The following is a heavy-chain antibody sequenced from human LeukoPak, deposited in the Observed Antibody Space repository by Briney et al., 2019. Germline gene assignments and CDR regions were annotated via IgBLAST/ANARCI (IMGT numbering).Heavy chain of an antibody. CDR1: GFTFSSYG. V-gene: IGHV3-33*01. CDR2: IWYDGSNK. D-gene: IGHD3-9*01. J-gene: IGHJ3*02. CDR3: ARDASQRLNYDILTGYYRGGAFDI. Sequence: GGSLRLSCAASGFTFSSYGMHWVRQAPGKGLEWVAVIWYDGSNKYYADSVKGRFTISRDNSKNTLYLQMNSLRAEDTAVYYCARDASQRLNYDILTGYYRGGAFDIWGQGTMVTVSS.